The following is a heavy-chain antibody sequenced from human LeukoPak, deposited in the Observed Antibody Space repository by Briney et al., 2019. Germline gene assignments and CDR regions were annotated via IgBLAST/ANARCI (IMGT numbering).Heavy chain of an antibody. J-gene: IGHJ4*02. CDR1: GYTFTGYY. CDR3: AREAPDSSGWYTLGY. D-gene: IGHD6-19*01. CDR2: INPNSGGT. V-gene: IGHV1-2*02. Sequence: GASVKVSCKASGYTFTGYYMHWVRQAPGQGLEWMGWINPNSGGTNYAQKFQGGVTMTRDTSISTAYMELSRLRSDDTAVYYCAREAPDSSGWYTLGYWGQGTLVTVSS.